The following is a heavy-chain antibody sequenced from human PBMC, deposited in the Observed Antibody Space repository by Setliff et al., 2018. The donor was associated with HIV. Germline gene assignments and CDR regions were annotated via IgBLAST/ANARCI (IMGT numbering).Heavy chain of an antibody. V-gene: IGHV5-51*01. CDR2: IYPDDSAT. CDR1: GYSFSDNW. Sequence: GESLKISCKGFGYSFSDNWIGWVRQMPGKGLEWMGIIYPDDSATRYSPSFQGQVTISADRSINTVYLQWSSLRASDTAIYYCTRRRRAPGSEDLEAYWGQGTLVTVSS. D-gene: IGHD1-26*01. CDR3: TRRRRAPGSEDLEAY. J-gene: IGHJ4*02.